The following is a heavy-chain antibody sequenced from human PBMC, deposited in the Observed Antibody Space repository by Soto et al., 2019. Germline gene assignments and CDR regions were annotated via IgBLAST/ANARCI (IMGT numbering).Heavy chain of an antibody. CDR3: AREGGCSSTSCPFDY. CDR2: IYYSGST. D-gene: IGHD2-2*01. J-gene: IGHJ4*02. Sequence: PSETLSLTCTVSGGSISSGDYYWSWIRQPPGKGLEWIGYIYYSGSTYYNPSLKSRVTISVDTSKNQFSLKLSSVTAADTAVYYCAREGGCSSTSCPFDYWGQGTLVTV. CDR1: GGSISSGDYY. V-gene: IGHV4-30-4*01.